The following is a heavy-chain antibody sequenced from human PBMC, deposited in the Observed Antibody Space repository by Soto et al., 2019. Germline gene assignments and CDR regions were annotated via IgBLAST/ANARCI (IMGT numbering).Heavy chain of an antibody. D-gene: IGHD2-15*01. CDR1: GFTFSSYG. CDR3: AKEREDIVVVVATQLGVYFDY. V-gene: IGHV3-30*18. Sequence: GGSLRLSCAASGFTFSSYGMHWVRQAPGKGLEWVAVISYDGSNKYYADSVKGRFTISRDNSKNTLYLQMNSLRAEDTAVYYCAKEREDIVVVVATQLGVYFDYWGQGTLVTVSS. CDR2: ISYDGSNK. J-gene: IGHJ4*02.